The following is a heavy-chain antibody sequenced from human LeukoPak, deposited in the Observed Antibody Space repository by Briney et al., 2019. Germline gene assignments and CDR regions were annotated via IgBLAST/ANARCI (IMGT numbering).Heavy chain of an antibody. CDR3: AKVVHIVVVNDAFDI. CDR1: GFTFSSYS. J-gene: IGHJ3*02. V-gene: IGHV3-48*01. CDR2: ISSSSSTI. Sequence: PGGSLRLSCAASGFTFSSYSMNWVRQAPGKGLEWVSYISSSSSTIYYADSVKGRFTISRDNAKNSLYLQMNSLRAEDTAVYYCAKVVHIVVVNDAFDIWGQGTMVTVSS. D-gene: IGHD2-21*01.